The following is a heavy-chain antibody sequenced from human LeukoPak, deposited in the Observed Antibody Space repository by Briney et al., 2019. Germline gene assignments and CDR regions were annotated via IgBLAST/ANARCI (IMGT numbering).Heavy chain of an antibody. CDR3: ARGGTVTNFGY. J-gene: IGHJ4*02. CDR1: GDSMSEAKYY. V-gene: IGHV4-4*07. D-gene: IGHD4-17*01. CDR2: IYTSGGT. Sequence: PSQTLSLTCTVSGDSMSEAKYYWTWIRQSAGGGLEWVGRIYTSGGTNYNPSLKSRVTMSVDRSRSQFSLNLNSVTAADTAVYYCARGGTVTNFGYWGQGTLVTVSS.